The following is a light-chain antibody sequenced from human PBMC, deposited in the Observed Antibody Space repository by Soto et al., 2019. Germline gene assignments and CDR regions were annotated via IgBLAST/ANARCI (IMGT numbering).Light chain of an antibody. CDR2: RNN. CDR3: AAWDDSLSHVV. J-gene: IGLJ2*01. V-gene: IGLV1-47*01. CDR1: SSNIGSNY. Sequence: QSVLTQPPSASGTPGQRVTISCSGSSSNIGSNYVYWYQQLPGTAPKLLIYRNNQRPSGVPDRFSGSKSGTSASLAISGLRSEDEADDYCAAWDDSLSHVVFGGGTKLTVL.